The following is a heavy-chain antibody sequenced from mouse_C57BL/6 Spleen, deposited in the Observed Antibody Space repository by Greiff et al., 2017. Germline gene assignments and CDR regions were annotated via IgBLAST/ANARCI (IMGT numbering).Heavy chain of an antibody. CDR1: GYTFTSYW. D-gene: IGHD1-1*01. J-gene: IGHJ4*01. CDR3: ARYGVYYAMDY. V-gene: IGHV1-50*01. CDR2: IDPSDSYT. Sequence: VQLQQPGAELVKPGASVKLSCKASGYTFTSYWMQWVKQRPGQGLEWIGEIDPSDSYTNYNQKFKGKATLTVDTSSSTAYMQLSSLTSEDSAVYYCARYGVYYAMDYWGQGTSVTVSS.